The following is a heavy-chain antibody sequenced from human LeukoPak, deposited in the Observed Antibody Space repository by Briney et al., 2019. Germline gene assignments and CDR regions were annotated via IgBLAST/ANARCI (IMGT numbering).Heavy chain of an antibody. D-gene: IGHD3/OR15-3a*01. CDR1: GYTFTGYY. J-gene: IGHJ4*02. V-gene: IGHV1-2*02. CDR2: INPNSGGT. Sequence: AASVKVSCKASGYTFTGYYMHWVRQAPGQGLEWMGWINPNSGGTNYAQKFQGRVTMTRDTSISTAYMELSRLRAEDTAVYYCARDRGDFWTGYYTNYFDYWGQGTLVTVSS. CDR3: ARDRGDFWTGYYTNYFDY.